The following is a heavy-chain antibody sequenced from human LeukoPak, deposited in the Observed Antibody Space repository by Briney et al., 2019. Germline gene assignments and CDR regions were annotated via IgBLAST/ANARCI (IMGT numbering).Heavy chain of an antibody. CDR1: GVSISSSNSY. CDR2: IYYTGNT. J-gene: IGHJ4*02. V-gene: IGHV4-39*07. Sequence: SETLSLTCTVSGVSISSSNSYWGWIRQPPGKGLEWIGSIYYTGNTYYNPSLKSRVTISVDTSKNQFSLKLSSVTAADTAVYYCARVPARRVVTTPSYFDSWGPGTLVTVSS. CDR3: ARVPARRVVTTPSYFDS. D-gene: IGHD2-21*02.